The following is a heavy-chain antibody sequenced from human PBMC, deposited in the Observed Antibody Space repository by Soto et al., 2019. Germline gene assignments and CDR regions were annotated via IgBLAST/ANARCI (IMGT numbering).Heavy chain of an antibody. D-gene: IGHD3-16*01. CDR1: GGSISSSSYY. CDR3: ARQTGGFGYYFDY. CDR2: IYHSGST. Sequence: QLQLQESDPGLVKPSETLSLTCTVSGGSISSSSYYWGWIRQPPGKELEWIGAIYHSGSTYYHPSLKSRVTISVDTSKNQFSLRLTSLTAADTAVYFCARQTGGFGYYFDYWGQGTLVTVSS. V-gene: IGHV4-39*01. J-gene: IGHJ4*02.